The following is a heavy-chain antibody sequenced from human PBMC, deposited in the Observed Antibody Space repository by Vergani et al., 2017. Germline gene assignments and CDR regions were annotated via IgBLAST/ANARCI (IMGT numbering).Heavy chain of an antibody. CDR2: IIPIFGTA. J-gene: IGHJ4*02. Sequence: QVQLVQSGAEVKKPGSSVKVSCKASGGTFSSYAISWVRQAPGQGLEWMGRIIPIFGTANYAQKFQGRVTITADEYTSTAYMELSSLRSEDTAVYYCAGWGGVGYRKTPYYFDYWGQGTLVTVSS. D-gene: IGHD1-14*01. CDR3: AGWGGVGYRKTPYYFDY. CDR1: GGTFSSYA. V-gene: IGHV1-69*13.